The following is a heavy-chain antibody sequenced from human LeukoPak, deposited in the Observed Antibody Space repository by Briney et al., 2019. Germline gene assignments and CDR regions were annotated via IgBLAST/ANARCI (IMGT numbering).Heavy chain of an antibody. CDR3: AREKDRSYDFWIGYGLDV. Sequence: ASVKVSCKASGGTFSSYAISWVRQAPGQGLEWMGRIIPIFGTANYAQKFQGRVTITTDESTSTAYVELSSLRSEDTAVYYCAREKDRSYDFWIGYGLDVWGKGTTVTVSS. CDR2: IIPIFGTA. CDR1: GGTFSSYA. V-gene: IGHV1-69*05. D-gene: IGHD3-3*01. J-gene: IGHJ6*04.